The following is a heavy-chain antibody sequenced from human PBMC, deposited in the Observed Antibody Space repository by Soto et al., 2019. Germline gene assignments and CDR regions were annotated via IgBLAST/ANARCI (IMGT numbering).Heavy chain of an antibody. J-gene: IGHJ6*02. CDR2: IYYSGST. Sequence: SETLSLTCTVSGGSVSSGSYYWSWIRQPPGKGLEWIGYIYYSGSTNYNHSLKSRVTISVDTSKNLFSLKLSSVTAADTAVYFCAIDGWAAGINYYYGMDVWGQGTTVTVSS. V-gene: IGHV4-61*01. CDR3: AIDGWAAGINYYYGMDV. D-gene: IGHD6-19*01. CDR1: GGSVSSGSYY.